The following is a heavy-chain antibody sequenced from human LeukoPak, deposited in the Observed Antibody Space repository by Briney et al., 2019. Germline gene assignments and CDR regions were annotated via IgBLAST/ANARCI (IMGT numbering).Heavy chain of an antibody. J-gene: IGHJ4*02. CDR3: ARGIGSYGDSGLPFAY. D-gene: IGHD4-17*01. Sequence: ASVKVSCKAPGYSFTGYGIGWVRQARGQGPEWMGWISAYNGNTKYAQKFQGRVTMTTDASTSTAYMELRSLRSDDTAVYYCARGIGSYGDSGLPFAYWGQGTLVTVSS. CDR1: GYSFTGYG. V-gene: IGHV1-18*01. CDR2: ISAYNGNT.